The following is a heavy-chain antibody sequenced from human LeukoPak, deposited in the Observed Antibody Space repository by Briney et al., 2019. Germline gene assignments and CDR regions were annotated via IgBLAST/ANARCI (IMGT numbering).Heavy chain of an antibody. D-gene: IGHD3-3*01. CDR3: AKDRKKVDPPPLRFLEWYQSPPPSSMDV. V-gene: IGHV1-69*13. CDR1: GGTFSSYA. CDR2: IIPIFGTA. Sequence: SVKVSCKASGGTFSSYAISWVRQAPGQGLEWMGGIIPIFGTANYAQKFQGRVTITADESTSTAYMELSSLRSEDTAVYYCAKDRKKVDPPPLRFLEWYQSPPPSSMDVWGQGTTVTVSS. J-gene: IGHJ6*02.